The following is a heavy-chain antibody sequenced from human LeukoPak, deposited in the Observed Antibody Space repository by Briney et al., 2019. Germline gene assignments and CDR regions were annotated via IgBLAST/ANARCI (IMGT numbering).Heavy chain of an antibody. CDR3: ARDYYDSSGYLFDY. V-gene: IGHV4-38-2*02. CDR2: IYHSGST. D-gene: IGHD3-22*01. J-gene: IGHJ4*02. Sequence: PSETLSVTCAVSGYSISSGYYWGWIRQPPGKGLEWSGSIYHSGSTYYNPSLKSRVTISVDTSKNQFSLKLSSVTAADTAVYYCARDYYDSSGYLFDYWGQGTLVTVSS. CDR1: GYSISSGYY.